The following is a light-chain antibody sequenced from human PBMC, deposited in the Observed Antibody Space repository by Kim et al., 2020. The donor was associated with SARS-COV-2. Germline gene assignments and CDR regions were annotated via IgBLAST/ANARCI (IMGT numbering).Light chain of an antibody. CDR2: SNN. V-gene: IGLV1-44*01. CDR1: SSNIGSNT. CDR3: AAWDDSLNGVV. Sequence: GQRVTISCSGSSSNIGSNTVNWSQQLPGTAPKLLFYSNNQRPSGVPDRFSGSKSGTSASLAISGLQSEDEADYYCAAWDDSLNGVVFGGGTQLTVL. J-gene: IGLJ2*01.